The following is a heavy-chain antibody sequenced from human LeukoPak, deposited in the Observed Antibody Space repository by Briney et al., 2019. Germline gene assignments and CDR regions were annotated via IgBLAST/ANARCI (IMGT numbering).Heavy chain of an antibody. D-gene: IGHD1-26*01. CDR3: ARAYTVGPSSYYFDY. J-gene: IGHJ4*02. CDR1: GFTFSTYD. CDR2: IGTAGDT. Sequence: GGSLRLSCTASGFTFSTYDMHWVRQATGKGLEWVSAIGTAGDTYYPGSVKGRLTISRENAKNSLYLQMNSLRAGDTAVYYCARAYTVGPSSYYFDYWGQGTLVTVSS. V-gene: IGHV3-13*01.